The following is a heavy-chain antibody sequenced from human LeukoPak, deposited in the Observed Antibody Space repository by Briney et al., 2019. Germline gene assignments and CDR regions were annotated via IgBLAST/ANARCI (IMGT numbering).Heavy chain of an antibody. CDR2: IYPGDSDT. V-gene: IGHV5-51*01. J-gene: IGHJ4*02. CDR1: GYRFTNYW. CDR3: ARRGDSSGYDFDY. D-gene: IGHD3-22*01. Sequence: GESLKISCKGSGYRFTNYWIGWVRQMPGKGLEWMGIIYPGDSDTRYRPSFQGQVTISADKSISPAYLQWGSLKASDTAMYYCARRGDSSGYDFDYWGQGTLVTVSS.